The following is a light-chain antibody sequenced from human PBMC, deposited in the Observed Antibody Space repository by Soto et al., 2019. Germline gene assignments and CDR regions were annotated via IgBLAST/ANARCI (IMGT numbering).Light chain of an antibody. CDR3: SSYTSSSSFV. J-gene: IGLJ1*01. Sequence: QSVLTQPASVSGSPGQSIIISCTRTSSDVGSYDYVSWYQQHPGKVPKLLIHEVSYRPSGVSNRFSGSKSGNTASLTISGLQAEDEAEYYCSSYTSSSSFVFGTGTKVTVL. V-gene: IGLV2-14*01. CDR2: EVS. CDR1: SSDVGSYDY.